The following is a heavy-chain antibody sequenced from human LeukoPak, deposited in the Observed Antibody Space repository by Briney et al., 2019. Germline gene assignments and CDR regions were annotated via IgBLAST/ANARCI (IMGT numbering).Heavy chain of an antibody. CDR2: INPNSGGT. CDR3: ARVRERRLYYFDY. D-gene: IGHD1-1*01. Sequence: ASVTVSCKASGYTFTGYYMHWVRQAPGQGLEWMGWINPNSGGTNYAKKFQGRVTMTRDTSISTAYMELSRLRSDDTAVYYCARVRERRLYYFDYWGQGTLVTVSS. CDR1: GYTFTGYY. J-gene: IGHJ4*02. V-gene: IGHV1-2*02.